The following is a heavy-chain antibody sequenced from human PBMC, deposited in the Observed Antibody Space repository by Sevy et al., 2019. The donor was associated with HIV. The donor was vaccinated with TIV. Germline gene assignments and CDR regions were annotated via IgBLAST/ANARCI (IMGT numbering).Heavy chain of an antibody. Sequence: GGSLRLSCAASGLTFSRYGMYWVRQAPGKGLDWVAVISFDGSSQYYADSVKGRFTISRDNSRKTVSLQMNSLRLEDTAVYYCVGNTVTTLRFDYWGQGTVVTVSS. CDR1: GLTFSRYG. CDR2: ISFDGSSQ. J-gene: IGHJ4*02. CDR3: VGNTVTTLRFDY. D-gene: IGHD4-4*01. V-gene: IGHV3-30*03.